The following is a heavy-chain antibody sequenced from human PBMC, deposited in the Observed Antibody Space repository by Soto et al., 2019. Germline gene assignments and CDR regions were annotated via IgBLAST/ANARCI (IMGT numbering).Heavy chain of an antibody. J-gene: IGHJ5*02. CDR1: GGSFSGYY. CDR3: ARTYYYGSGSPS. D-gene: IGHD3-10*01. Sequence: PSETLSLTCAVYGGSFSGYYWSWIRQPPGKVLEWIGEINHSGSTNYNPSLKSRVTISVDTSKNQFSLKLSSVTAADTAVYYGARTYYYGSGSPSWGQGTLVTASS. CDR2: INHSGST. V-gene: IGHV4-34*01.